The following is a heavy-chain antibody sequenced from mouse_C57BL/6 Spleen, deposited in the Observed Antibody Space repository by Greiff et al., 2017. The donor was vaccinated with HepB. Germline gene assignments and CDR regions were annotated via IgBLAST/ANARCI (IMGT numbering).Heavy chain of an antibody. J-gene: IGHJ4*01. D-gene: IGHD1-1*01. CDR2: IWSGGST. CDR1: GFSLTSYG. CDR3: AKGPSLSSSHYYAMDY. Sequence: QVQLKESGPGLVQPSQSLSITCTVSGFSLTSYGVHWVRQPPGKGLEWLGVIWSGGSTDYNAAFISRLSISKDNSKSQVFFKMNSLQADDPAIYYCAKGPSLSSSHYYAMDYWGQGTSVTVSS. V-gene: IGHV2-4*01.